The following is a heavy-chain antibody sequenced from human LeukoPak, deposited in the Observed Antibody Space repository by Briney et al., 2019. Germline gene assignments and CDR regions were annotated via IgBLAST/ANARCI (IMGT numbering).Heavy chain of an antibody. CDR2: IYYSGST. J-gene: IGHJ4*02. V-gene: IGHV4-31*03. CDR1: GGSISIGGYY. Sequence: SETLSLTCTVSGGSISIGGYYWSWIRQHPGKGLEWIGYIYYSGSTYYNPSLKSRVTISVDTSKNQFSLKLSSVTAADTAVYYCARGGLFFYYFDYWGQGTLVTVSS. D-gene: IGHD2-8*02. CDR3: ARGGLFFYYFDY.